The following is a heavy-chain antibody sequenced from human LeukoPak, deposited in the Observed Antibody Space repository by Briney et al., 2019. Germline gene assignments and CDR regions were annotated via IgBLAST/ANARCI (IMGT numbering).Heavy chain of an antibody. Sequence: QPGGSLRLSCAASGFSVINHFMHWVRQAPGEGLQWVSTINGAGVTYYAASVKGRFTISRDTVKNTFSLQMNNLRADDTAVYFCARRGVQGYMDVWGKGPTVTVSS. CDR3: ARRGVQGYMDV. J-gene: IGHJ6*03. V-gene: IGHV3-53*01. D-gene: IGHD1-26*01. CDR1: GFSVINHF. CDR2: INGAGVT.